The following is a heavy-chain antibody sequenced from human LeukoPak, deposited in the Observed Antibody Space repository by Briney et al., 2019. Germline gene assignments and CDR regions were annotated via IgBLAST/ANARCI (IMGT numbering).Heavy chain of an antibody. CDR1: GFTFSSYS. D-gene: IGHD4-17*01. CDR3: AREPPFSVTTFPFDY. Sequence: GGSLRLSCAASGFTFSSYSMNWVRQAPGKGLEWVSSISSSSSYIYYADSVKGRFTISRDNAKNSLYLQMNSLRAEDTAVCYCAREPPFSVTTFPFDYWGQGTLVTVSS. CDR2: ISSSSSYI. J-gene: IGHJ4*02. V-gene: IGHV3-21*01.